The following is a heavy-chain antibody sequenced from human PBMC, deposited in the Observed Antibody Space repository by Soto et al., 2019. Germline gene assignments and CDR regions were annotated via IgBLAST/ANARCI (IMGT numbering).Heavy chain of an antibody. CDR3: AKVSVGRRPGTNYYYGMVV. CDR1: GFTFSSYG. J-gene: IGHJ6*02. V-gene: IGHV3-30*18. Sequence: QVQLVESGGGVVQPGRSLRLSCAASGFTFSSYGMHWVRQAPGKGLEWVAGISYDGSNKYYADSVKGRFTISRDNSKNTLYLQMNSLRAEDTAVYYCAKVSVGRRPGTNYYYGMVVWGQGTTVTVSS. D-gene: IGHD1-1*01. CDR2: ISYDGSNK.